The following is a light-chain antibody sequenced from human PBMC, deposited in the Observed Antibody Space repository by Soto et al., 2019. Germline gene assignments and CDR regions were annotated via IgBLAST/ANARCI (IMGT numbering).Light chain of an antibody. CDR3: SAYTARSTLV. J-gene: IGLJ3*02. Sequence: QSVLTQPASVSGSPGQSITISCIETTSDFGTKKFFSWYQQQPGKAPKLIIYEVRNRPSGISSRFSGSRSGNTASLTISGLQSEDEGDYYCSAYTARSTLVFGGGTKLTVL. CDR1: TSDFGTKKF. CDR2: EVR. V-gene: IGLV2-14*02.